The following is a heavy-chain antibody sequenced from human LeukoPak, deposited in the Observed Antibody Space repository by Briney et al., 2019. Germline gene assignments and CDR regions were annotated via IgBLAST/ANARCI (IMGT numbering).Heavy chain of an antibody. J-gene: IGHJ4*02. Sequence: GGSLRLSCAASGFTFSSYGMHWVRQAPGKGLEWVAVISYDVGKKYYADSVKGRFTISSDNSKNTLYLQMNSLRAEDTALYYCARDDYGSGSWNDYWGQGTLVTVSS. CDR1: GFTFSSYG. CDR3: ARDDYGSGSWNDY. CDR2: ISYDVGKK. V-gene: IGHV3-30*03. D-gene: IGHD3-10*01.